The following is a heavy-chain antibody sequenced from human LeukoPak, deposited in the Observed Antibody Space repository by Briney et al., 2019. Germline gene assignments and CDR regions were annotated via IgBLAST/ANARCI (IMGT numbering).Heavy chain of an antibody. CDR3: AGNYYGSGSYYSEDRY. Sequence: SETLSLTCTVSGGSISSYYWGWIRQPPGKGLEWIGNIYYSGSSYYNPSLKSRVTISVDTSKNQFSLKLSSVTAADTAVYYCAGNYYGSGSYYSEDRYWGQGTLVTVSS. V-gene: IGHV4-59*04. D-gene: IGHD3-10*01. CDR1: GGSISSYY. J-gene: IGHJ4*02. CDR2: IYYSGSS.